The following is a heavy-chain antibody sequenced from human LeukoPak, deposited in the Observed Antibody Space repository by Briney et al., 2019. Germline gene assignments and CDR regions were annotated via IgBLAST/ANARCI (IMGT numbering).Heavy chain of an antibody. V-gene: IGHV5-51*01. CDR3: ARLFRNYYDSSGRGRLDY. J-gene: IGHJ4*02. CDR2: IYPGDFDT. CDR1: GYSFTTYW. Sequence: GESLKISCKGSGYSFTTYWIGWVRQMPGKGLEWMGIIYPGDFDTRYSPSFQGQVTISADKSISTAYLQWGSLKASDTAMYYCARLFRNYYDSSGRGRLDYWGQGTLVTVSS. D-gene: IGHD3-22*01.